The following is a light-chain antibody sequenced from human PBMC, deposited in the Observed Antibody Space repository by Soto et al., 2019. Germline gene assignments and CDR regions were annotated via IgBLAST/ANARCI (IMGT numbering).Light chain of an antibody. CDR2: EVS. CDR1: RSDVGGYNY. V-gene: IGLV2-8*01. J-gene: IGLJ2*01. Sequence: QSVLTQPPSASGSPGQSVPISCTGTRSDVGGYNYVSWYQQHPGKAPKLMIYEVSKRPSGVPDRFSGSKSGNTASLTVSGLQAEDEADYYCSSYAGSNNFKVFGGGTKVTVL. CDR3: SSYAGSNNFKV.